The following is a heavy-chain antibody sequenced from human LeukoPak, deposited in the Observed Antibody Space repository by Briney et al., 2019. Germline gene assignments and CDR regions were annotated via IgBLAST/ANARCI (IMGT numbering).Heavy chain of an antibody. CDR3: ATDGAGFDT. CDR1: GFSFNDYY. J-gene: IGHJ5*01. CDR2: INIGGTNT. V-gene: IGHV3-11*01. Sequence: GETLTLTCAASGFSFNDYYMSWIRQPPGKGLEWLSYINIGGTNTHYADSVKGRFTIPRDHAKESPYVEMNNLRAEDTAVYYCATDGAGFDTWGKGVLVTVSS.